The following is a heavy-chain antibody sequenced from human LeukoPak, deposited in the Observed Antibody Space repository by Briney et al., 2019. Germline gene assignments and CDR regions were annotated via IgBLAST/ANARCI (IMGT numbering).Heavy chain of an antibody. J-gene: IGHJ5*02. D-gene: IGHD6-25*01. Sequence: GASVKVSCKASGYTFTNYGVTWVRQAPGQGLEWMGWISPYNGNTNYAQKFQGRVTMTTDTSSSTAYMELRSLRSDDTAVYYCAREGAAAEDVNWFDPWGQGTLVTVSS. CDR1: GYTFTNYG. V-gene: IGHV1-18*01. CDR3: AREGAAAEDVNWFDP. CDR2: ISPYNGNT.